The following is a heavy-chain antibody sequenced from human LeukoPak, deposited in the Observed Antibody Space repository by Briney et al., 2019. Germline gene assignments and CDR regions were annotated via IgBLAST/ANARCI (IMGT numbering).Heavy chain of an antibody. D-gene: IGHD3-3*01. V-gene: IGHV3-15*01. J-gene: IGHJ4*02. CDR1: GFSFSLAW. CDR2: IKSKTDGGTA. Sequence: PGGSLRLSCAASGFSFSLAWMSWVRQAPGKGLEWVGHIKSKTDGGTASYAAPVEGRFTIARDDSKSTLHLQMNSLKTEDTAVYYCACFWSGYGLSYWGQGTLVTFSS. CDR3: ACFWSGYGLSY.